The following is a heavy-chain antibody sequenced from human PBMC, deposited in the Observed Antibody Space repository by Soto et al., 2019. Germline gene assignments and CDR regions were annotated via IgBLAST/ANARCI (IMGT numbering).Heavy chain of an antibody. Sequence: ASVKVSCKSSGHTSSYYGISWVRQAPGQGLEWMGWISAYNGNTNYAQKLQGRVTMTTDTSTSTAYMELRSLRSDDTAVYYCARGVGASYYFDYWGQGTLVTVSS. CDR2: ISAYNGNT. D-gene: IGHD1-26*01. J-gene: IGHJ4*02. CDR3: ARGVGASYYFDY. CDR1: GHTSSYYG. V-gene: IGHV1-18*01.